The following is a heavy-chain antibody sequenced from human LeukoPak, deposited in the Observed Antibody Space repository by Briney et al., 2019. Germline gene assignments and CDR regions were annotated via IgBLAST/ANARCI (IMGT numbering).Heavy chain of an antibody. CDR3: AADRGSPGAFDI. V-gene: IGHV1-58*01. Sequence: GASVKVSCKASGFTFTSSAVQRVRQARGQRLEWIGWIVVGSGNTNYAQKFQERVTITRDMSTSTAYMELSSLRSEDTAVYYCAADRGSPGAFDIWGQGTMVTVSS. J-gene: IGHJ3*02. CDR1: GFTFTSSA. D-gene: IGHD1-26*01. CDR2: IVVGSGNT.